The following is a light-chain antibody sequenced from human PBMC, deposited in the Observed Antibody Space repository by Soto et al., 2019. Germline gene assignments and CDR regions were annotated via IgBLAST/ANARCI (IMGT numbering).Light chain of an antibody. CDR3: QQYHKWPLT. V-gene: IGKV3-15*01. CDR2: GAS. Sequence: EIVMKQSPATLSVSPGERATLSCRASQSVSSNLAWYQQKPGQAPRLLMYGASTRATGIPASFSGSGSGTEFILTISSLQSEDFAVYYCQQYHKWPLTFGGGTKVDIK. J-gene: IGKJ4*01. CDR1: QSVSSN.